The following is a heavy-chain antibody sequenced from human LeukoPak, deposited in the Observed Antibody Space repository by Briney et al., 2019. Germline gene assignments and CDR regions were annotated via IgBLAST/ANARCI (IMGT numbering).Heavy chain of an antibody. Sequence: GSLRLSCAASGFTFSNIWMSWVRQAPGKGLEWVSIIYYDGRDKYYADSVKGRFTVSRDNSKNTLYLQMNSLRDEDTAVYYCATDRSLSYFDYWGQGTLVTVSS. V-gene: IGHV3-33*08. CDR2: IYYDGRDK. CDR1: GFTFSNIW. J-gene: IGHJ4*02. CDR3: ATDRSLSYFDY.